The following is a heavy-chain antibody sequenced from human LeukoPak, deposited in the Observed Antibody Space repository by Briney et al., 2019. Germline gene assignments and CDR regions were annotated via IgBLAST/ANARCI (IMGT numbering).Heavy chain of an antibody. V-gene: IGHV3-66*02. CDR3: AKDKGDYYGLFDY. CDR2: LHSGGST. J-gene: IGHJ4*02. D-gene: IGHD3-10*01. CDR1: GFTVSTNY. Sequence: GGSLRLSCTASGFTVSTNYMNWVRQAPGEGLEWVSVLHSGGSTYYADSVKGRFTISRDNSKNTLYLQMNSLRAEDTAVYYCAKDKGDYYGLFDYWGQGTLVTVSS.